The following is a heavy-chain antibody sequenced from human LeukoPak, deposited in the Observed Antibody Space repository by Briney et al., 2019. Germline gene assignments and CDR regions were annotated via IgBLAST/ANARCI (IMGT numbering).Heavy chain of an antibody. CDR1: GYSFTSNW. J-gene: IGHJ4*02. Sequence: GESLKISCKGSGYSFTSNWIGWVRQMPGKGLEWMGVIYPSDSDTRYSPSFQGQVTISADKSINTAYLQWSSLKASDTAMYYCATSESQTKFDYWGQGTLVTVSS. D-gene: IGHD1/OR15-1a*01. CDR2: IYPSDSDT. V-gene: IGHV5-51*01. CDR3: ATSESQTKFDY.